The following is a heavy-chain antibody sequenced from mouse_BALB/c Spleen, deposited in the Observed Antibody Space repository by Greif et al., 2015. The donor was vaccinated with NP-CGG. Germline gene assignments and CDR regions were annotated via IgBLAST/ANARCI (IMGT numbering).Heavy chain of an antibody. CDR1: GFYIKDTY. J-gene: IGHJ1*01. CDR2: IDPANDNT. Sequence: VQLKQSGAELVKPGASVKLSCTASGFYIKDTYMHWVKQRPEQGLEWIGRIDPANDNTKYDPKFQGKATITADTSSNTAYLQLSSLTSEDTAVYYCVIYYYGWYFDVWGAGTTVTVSS. CDR3: VIYYYGWYFDV. V-gene: IGHV14-3*02. D-gene: IGHD1-1*01.